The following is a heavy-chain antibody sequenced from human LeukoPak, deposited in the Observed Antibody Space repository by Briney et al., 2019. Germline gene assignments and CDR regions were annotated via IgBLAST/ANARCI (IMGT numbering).Heavy chain of an antibody. V-gene: IGHV1-69*13. CDR1: GGTFSSYA. CDR2: IIPIFGTA. Sequence: ASVKVSCKASGGTFSSYAISWVRQAPGQGLEWMGGIIPIFGTANYAQKFQGRVTITADESTSTAYMELSSLRSEDTAVYYCARDRPEYGGKLGVWGKGTTVTVSS. D-gene: IGHD4-23*01. CDR3: ARDRPEYGGKLGV. J-gene: IGHJ6*04.